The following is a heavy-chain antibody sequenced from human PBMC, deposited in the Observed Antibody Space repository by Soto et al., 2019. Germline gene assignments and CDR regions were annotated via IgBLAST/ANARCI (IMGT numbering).Heavy chain of an antibody. CDR2: INAGNSDT. V-gene: IGHV1-3*01. Sequence: ASVKVSCKASGYTFTSYAMHWVRHAPGQRLEWMGWINAGNSDTKYSQKFQGRVTITSDTSASTAYMELSSLRAEDTAVYYCARATGADKEDYWGQGTLVTVSS. D-gene: IGHD3-10*01. CDR3: ARATGADKEDY. J-gene: IGHJ4*02. CDR1: GYTFTSYA.